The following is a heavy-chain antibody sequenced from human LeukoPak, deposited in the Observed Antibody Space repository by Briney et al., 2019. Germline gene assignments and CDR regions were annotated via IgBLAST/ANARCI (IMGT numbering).Heavy chain of an antibody. J-gene: IGHJ4*02. D-gene: IGHD2-2*01. CDR1: GLTFDDYG. CDR2: IIGGAGGT. V-gene: IGHV3-23*01. Sequence: GGSLRLSCAASGLTFDDYGMSWVRQAPGKGLEGVSGIIGGAGGTYYADSVKGRLTISRDNAKNTLYLQMNSLRAEDTAVYYCAHGSMYQLDYWGQGTLVTVSS. CDR3: AHGSMYQLDY.